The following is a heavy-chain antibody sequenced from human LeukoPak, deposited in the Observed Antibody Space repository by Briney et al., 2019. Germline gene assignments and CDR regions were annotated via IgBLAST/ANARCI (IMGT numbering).Heavy chain of an antibody. CDR1: GYTFTSYG. J-gene: IGHJ2*01. Sequence: GASVKVSCKASGYTFTSYGISWVRQAPGQGLEWMGWISAYNGNTNYAQKLQGRVTMTTDTSTSTAYMELRSLRSDDTAVYYCARDRVAVAASYWYFDLWGRGTLVTVSS. V-gene: IGHV1-18*01. CDR2: ISAYNGNT. D-gene: IGHD6-19*01. CDR3: ARDRVAVAASYWYFDL.